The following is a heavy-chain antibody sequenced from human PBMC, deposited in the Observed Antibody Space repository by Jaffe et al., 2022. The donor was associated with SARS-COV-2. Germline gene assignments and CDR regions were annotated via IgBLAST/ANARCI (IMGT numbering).Heavy chain of an antibody. J-gene: IGHJ5*02. CDR3: TTGPHWIGSQIP. CDR1: GFTFSNAW. V-gene: IGHV3-15*01. D-gene: IGHD3-10*01. CDR2: IKSKTDGGTT. Sequence: EVQLVESGGGLVKPGGSLRLSCAASGFTFSNAWMSWVRQAPGKGLEWVGRIKSKTDGGTTDYAAPVKGRFTISRDDSKNTLYLQMNSLKTEDTAVYFCTTGPHWIGSQIPWGQGTLVTVSS.